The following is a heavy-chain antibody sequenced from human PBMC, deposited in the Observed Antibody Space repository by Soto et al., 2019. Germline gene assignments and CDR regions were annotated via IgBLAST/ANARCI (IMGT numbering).Heavy chain of an antibody. D-gene: IGHD3-9*01. V-gene: IGHV3-30*18. CDR3: ANGAHLPYYDILQYFQY. CDR1: GFTFSSYG. J-gene: IGHJ1*01. CDR2: ISYDGSNT. Sequence: GGSLRLSCAASGFTFSSYGMHWVRQAPGKGLEWVAVISYDGSNTYYADSVKGRFTISRDNSKNTLYLHVNSLRAEDTAMYYCANGAHLPYYDILQYFQYWGQGTLVTVSS.